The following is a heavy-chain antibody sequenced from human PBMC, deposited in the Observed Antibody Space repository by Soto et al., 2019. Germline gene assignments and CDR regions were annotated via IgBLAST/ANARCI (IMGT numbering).Heavy chain of an antibody. CDR3: AREKIFAMVRGVISWFDP. V-gene: IGHV1-69*13. CDR1: GGTFSSYA. CDR2: IIPIFGTA. Sequence: GASVKVSCKASGGTFSSYAISWVRQAPGQGLEWMGGIIPIFGTANYAQKFQGRVTITADESTSTAYMELSSLRSEDTAMYYCAREKIFAMVRGVISWFDPWGQGTLVTVSS. D-gene: IGHD3-10*01. J-gene: IGHJ5*02.